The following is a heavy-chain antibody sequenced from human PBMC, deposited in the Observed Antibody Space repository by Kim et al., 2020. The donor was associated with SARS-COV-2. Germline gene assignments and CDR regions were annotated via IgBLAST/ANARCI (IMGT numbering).Heavy chain of an antibody. CDR2: INPNSGGT. D-gene: IGHD2-2*02. CDR3: ASTIRPTYCSSTRYYTSYYYYYGMDV. V-gene: IGHV1-2*02. CDR1: GYTFTGYY. Sequence: ASVKVSCKASGYTFTGYYMHWVRQAPGQGLEWMGWINPNSGGTNYAQKFQGRVTMTRDTSISTAYMELSRLRSDDTTVYYCASTIRPTYCSSTRYYTSYYYYYGMDVWGQGATVTVSS. J-gene: IGHJ6*02.